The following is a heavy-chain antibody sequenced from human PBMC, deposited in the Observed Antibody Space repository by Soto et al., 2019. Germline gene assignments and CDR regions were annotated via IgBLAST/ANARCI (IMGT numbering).Heavy chain of an antibody. D-gene: IGHD3-3*01. Sequence: PSETLSLTCTVSGGSISSSSYYWGWIRQPPGKGLEWIGSIYYSGSTYYNPSLKRRVTISVDTSKNQFSLKLSSVTAADTAVYYCARTYYDFWSGSGYWFDPWGQGTLVTVSS. J-gene: IGHJ5*02. CDR3: ARTYYDFWSGSGYWFDP. CDR2: IYYSGST. CDR1: GGSISSSSYY. V-gene: IGHV4-39*01.